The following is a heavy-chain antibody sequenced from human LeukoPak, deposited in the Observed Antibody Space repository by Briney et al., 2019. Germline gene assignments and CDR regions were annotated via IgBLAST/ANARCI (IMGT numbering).Heavy chain of an antibody. V-gene: IGHV3-33*01. CDR3: TRYNNDHFDY. CDR2: IAYDGSRA. D-gene: IGHD1-14*01. CDR1: GFTFGGYG. Sequence: PGRSLRLSCAGSGFTFGGYGMHWFRQTPGKRLEWVAVIAYDGSRAFYADSVRGRFTISRDNPKNTMSVQMDDLRAEDTAVYYCTRYNNDHFDYWGQGTLVTVSS. J-gene: IGHJ4*02.